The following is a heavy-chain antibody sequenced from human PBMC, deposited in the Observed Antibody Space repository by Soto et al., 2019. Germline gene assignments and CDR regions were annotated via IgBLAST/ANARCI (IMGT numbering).Heavy chain of an antibody. Sequence: PSETLSLTCTVSGDSVSSDNYYWTWIRQPPGKGLEWIGYIYSSGGTNYNPSLKSRVTISLDTSSNQFSLKLTSVTAADTAVYYCARDIRGYSRAFDYWGQGTLVTVSS. CDR2: IYSSGGT. CDR3: ARDIRGYSRAFDY. J-gene: IGHJ4*02. CDR1: GDSVSSDNYY. D-gene: IGHD5-18*01. V-gene: IGHV4-61*01.